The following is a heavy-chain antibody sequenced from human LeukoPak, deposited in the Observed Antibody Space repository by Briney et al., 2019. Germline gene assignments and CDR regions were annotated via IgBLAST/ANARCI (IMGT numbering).Heavy chain of an antibody. V-gene: IGHV3-7*03. CDR1: GFTFSSYW. CDR3: ARDGYDYVWGSYRREAFDY. J-gene: IGHJ4*02. D-gene: IGHD3-16*02. Sequence: PGGSLRLSCAASGFTFSSYWMSWVRQAPGKGLEWVANIKQDGSEKHYVDSVKGRFTISRDNAKNSLYLQMNSLRAEDTAVYYCARDGYDYVWGSYRREAFDYWGQGTLVTVSS. CDR2: IKQDGSEK.